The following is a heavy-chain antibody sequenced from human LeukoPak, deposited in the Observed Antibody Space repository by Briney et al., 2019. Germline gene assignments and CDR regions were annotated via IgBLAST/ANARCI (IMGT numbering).Heavy chain of an antibody. V-gene: IGHV1-46*01. J-gene: IGHJ4*02. CDR3: ASSLWGELSLGDY. Sequence: ASVKVSCKASGYTFTSYDINWVRQAPGQGLEWMGIINPSGGSTSYAQKFQGRVTMTRDTSTSTVYMELSSLRSEDTAVYYCASSLWGELSLGDYWGQGTLVTVSS. CDR1: GYTFTSYD. CDR2: INPSGGST. D-gene: IGHD3-16*02.